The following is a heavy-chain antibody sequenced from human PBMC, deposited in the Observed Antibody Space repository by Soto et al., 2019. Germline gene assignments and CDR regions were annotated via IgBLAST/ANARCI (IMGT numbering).Heavy chain of an antibody. CDR3: PREGHGDWFDP. CDR1: GFTFSTYA. V-gene: IGHV3-30-3*01. D-gene: IGHD3-10*01. CDR2: ISDDGTNK. Sequence: QVHLVESGGGVVQPGRSLRLSCAASGFTFSTYAMHWVRQAPGKGLEWVATISDDGTNKYYADSVKGRFTISRDKSKDTLYLQMISLRAEDTAVYYCPREGHGDWFDPWGQGTLVTVSS. J-gene: IGHJ5*02.